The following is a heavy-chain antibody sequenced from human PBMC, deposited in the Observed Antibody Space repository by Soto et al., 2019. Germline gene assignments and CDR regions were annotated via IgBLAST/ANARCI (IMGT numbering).Heavy chain of an antibody. CDR3: VRDRPHNWFDP. CDR1: GFNLRSYW. Sequence: EVQQVESGGGLVQPGGSLRLSCAASGFNLRSYWMHWVRQAPGKGPMWVSRIDTDGSRTTYADSVKGRFTISRDNAKNMMYLQMNSLRAEDTAVYYCVRDRPHNWFDPWGQGTLVTVSS. V-gene: IGHV3-74*01. D-gene: IGHD6-6*01. J-gene: IGHJ5*02. CDR2: IDTDGSRT.